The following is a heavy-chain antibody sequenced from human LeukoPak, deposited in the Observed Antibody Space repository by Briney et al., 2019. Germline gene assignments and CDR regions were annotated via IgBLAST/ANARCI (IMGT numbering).Heavy chain of an antibody. CDR2: IYYSGST. V-gene: IGHV4-39*07. CDR1: GGSISSSSYY. Sequence: KPSETLSLTCTVSGGSISSSSYYWGWIRLPPGKGLEWIGSIYYSGSTYYNPSLKSRVTISVDTSKNQFSLNLNSVTAADTAVYFCARDEGSAYPFDYWGQGTLVTVSS. CDR3: ARDEGSAYPFDY. J-gene: IGHJ4*02. D-gene: IGHD3-22*01.